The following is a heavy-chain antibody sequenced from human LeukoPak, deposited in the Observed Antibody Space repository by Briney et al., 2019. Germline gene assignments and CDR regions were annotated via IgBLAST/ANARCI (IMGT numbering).Heavy chain of an antibody. V-gene: IGHV3-48*03. CDR2: ISSSGSTI. CDR3: ARDQKRILYYYYMDV. CDR1: GFTFSSYE. J-gene: IGHJ6*03. Sequence: GGSLRLSCAASGFTFSSYEMNWVRQAPGKGLEWVSYISSSGSTIYYADSVKGRFTTSRDNAKNSLYLQMNRLRAEDTAVYYCARDQKRILYYYYMDVWGKGTTVTVSS.